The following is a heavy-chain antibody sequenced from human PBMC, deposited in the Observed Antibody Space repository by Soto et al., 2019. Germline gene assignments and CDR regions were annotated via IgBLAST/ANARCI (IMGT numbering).Heavy chain of an antibody. CDR2: ISAYNGNT. CDR3: ATGGPYYDFWSGYSKQIYYYYGMDV. J-gene: IGHJ6*02. CDR1: GYTFTSYG. Sequence: ASVKVSCKASGYTFTSYGISCVRQAPGQGLEWMGWISAYNGNTNYAQKLQGRVTMTTDTSTSTAYMELSSLRSEDTAVYYCATGGPYYDFWSGYSKQIYYYYGMDVWGQGTTVTVSS. D-gene: IGHD3-3*01. V-gene: IGHV1-18*01.